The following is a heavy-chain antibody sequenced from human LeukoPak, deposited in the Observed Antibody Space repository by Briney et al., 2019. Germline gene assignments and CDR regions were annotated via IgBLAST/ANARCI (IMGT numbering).Heavy chain of an antibody. V-gene: IGHV3-23*01. CDR1: GFTFSSHA. J-gene: IGHJ4*02. D-gene: IGHD6-13*01. Sequence: GGSLRLSFAASGFTFSSHAMSWVRQTPGKGLEWVSGISGSGGSTYYADSVKGRFTISGDNSKNTLYLQMNSLRAEHTAVYYCAKGSAAAVTFDYWGQGPLVTVSS. CDR2: ISGSGGST. CDR3: AKGSAAAVTFDY.